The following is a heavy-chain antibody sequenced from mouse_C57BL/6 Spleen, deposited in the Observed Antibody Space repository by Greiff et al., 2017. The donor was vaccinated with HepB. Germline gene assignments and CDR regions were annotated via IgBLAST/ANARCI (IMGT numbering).Heavy chain of an antibody. CDR1: GFNIKDDY. Sequence: VQLQQSGAELVRPGASVKLSCTASGFNIKDDYMHWVKQRPEQGLEWIGWIDPENGDTEYASKFQGKATITADTSSNTAYLQLSSLTSEDTAVYYCTTKGNFAYGGQGTLVTVSA. CDR3: TTKGNFAY. D-gene: IGHD2-1*01. V-gene: IGHV14-4*01. J-gene: IGHJ3*01. CDR2: IDPENGDT.